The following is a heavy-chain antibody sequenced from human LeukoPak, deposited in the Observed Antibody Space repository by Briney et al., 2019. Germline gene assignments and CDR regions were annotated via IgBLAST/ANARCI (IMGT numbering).Heavy chain of an antibody. V-gene: IGHV4-59*08. Sequence: KSSETLSLTYTVSGGSISSYYWSWIRQPPRKGLEWIGYIYYSGSTNYNPSLKSRVTISVDTSKNQFSLKLSSVTAADTAVYYCARHVSRTWLWFDPWGQGTLVTVSS. D-gene: IGHD1-7*01. CDR3: ARHVSRTWLWFDP. J-gene: IGHJ5*02. CDR2: IYYSGST. CDR1: GGSISSYY.